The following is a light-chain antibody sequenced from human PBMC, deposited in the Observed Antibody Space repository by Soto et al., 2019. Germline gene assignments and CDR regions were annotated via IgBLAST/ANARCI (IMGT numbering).Light chain of an antibody. CDR1: SSDVGSYHL. CDR2: EVS. V-gene: IGLV2-23*02. J-gene: IGLJ1*01. CDR3: CSYAGSWTYV. Sequence: QSALTQPASVSGSPGQSITISCTGTSSDVGSYHLVSWYQQHPGKAPKLMIYEVSKRPSGVSNRFSGSKSGNTASLTISGLHTEDEADYFCCSYAGSWTYVFGTGTKLTVL.